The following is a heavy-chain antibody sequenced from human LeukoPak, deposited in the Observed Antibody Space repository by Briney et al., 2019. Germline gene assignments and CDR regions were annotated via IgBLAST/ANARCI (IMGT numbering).Heavy chain of an antibody. CDR3: ARAGMDTATAFDY. CDR2: IIPIFGTA. V-gene: IGHV1-69*13. J-gene: IGHJ4*02. D-gene: IGHD5-18*01. CDR1: GGTFSSYA. Sequence: RASVKVSCKASGGTFSSYAISWVRQAPGQGLEWMGGIIPIFGTANYAQKFQGRVTITADESTSTAYMELSSLRSEDTAVYYCARAGMDTATAFDYWGQGTLVTVSS.